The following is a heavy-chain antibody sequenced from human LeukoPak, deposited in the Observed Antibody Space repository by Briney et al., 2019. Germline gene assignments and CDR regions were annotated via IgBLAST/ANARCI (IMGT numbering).Heavy chain of an antibody. J-gene: IGHJ5*02. D-gene: IGHD4-11*01. CDR2: ISGSGGST. V-gene: IGHV3-23*01. CDR3: AKDRYSNYGNWFDP. Sequence: KSGGSLRLSCAASGFTFSNYAMNWVRQAPGKGLEWVSGISGSGGSTYYAGSVKGRFTISRDNSKNTLYLQMISLRAEDTAVYYCAKDRYSNYGNWFDPWGQGTLVTVFS. CDR1: GFTFSNYA.